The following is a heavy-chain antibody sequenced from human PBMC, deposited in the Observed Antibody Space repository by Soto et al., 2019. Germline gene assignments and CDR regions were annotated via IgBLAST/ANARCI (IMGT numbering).Heavy chain of an antibody. D-gene: IGHD3-10*01. J-gene: IGHJ4*02. CDR3: SRVAPGTGGYYFDY. CDR2: IYYRGST. V-gene: IGHV4-59*01. Sequence: PSETLSLTCTVPCVSLINYYWSWIRQPPGKGREWIGYIYYRGSTNYNPSRERRFTISVDTSKNQFSLKLSSVTAADTAVYYCSRVAPGTGGYYFDYWGQGTLGTGS. CDR1: CVSLINYY.